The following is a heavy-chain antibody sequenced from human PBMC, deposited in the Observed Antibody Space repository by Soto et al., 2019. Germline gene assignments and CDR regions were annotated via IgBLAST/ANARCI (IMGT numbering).Heavy chain of an antibody. D-gene: IGHD2-15*01. CDR2: IHYTGST. Sequence: QPPGKGLEGIGSIHYTGSTQYNPSLKSRVTISVDTSKNQFSLKLTSVSAADTAVYYCARRECSGGTCSFDPWGQGTLVTVSS. CDR3: ARRECSGGTCSFDP. V-gene: IGHV4-39*01. J-gene: IGHJ5*02.